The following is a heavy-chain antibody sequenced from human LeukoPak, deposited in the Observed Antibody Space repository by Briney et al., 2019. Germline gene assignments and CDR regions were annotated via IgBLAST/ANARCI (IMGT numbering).Heavy chain of an antibody. CDR3: AKIDDSVVVVADYFDY. CDR2: ISGSGGST. Sequence: GGSLRLSCAASGFTFSSYGMSWVRQAPGKGLEWVSAISGSGGSTYYADSVKGRFTISRDNSKNTLYLQMNSLRAEDTAVYYCAKIDDSVVVVADYFDYWGQGTLVTVSS. CDR1: GFTFSSYG. D-gene: IGHD2-15*01. V-gene: IGHV3-23*01. J-gene: IGHJ4*02.